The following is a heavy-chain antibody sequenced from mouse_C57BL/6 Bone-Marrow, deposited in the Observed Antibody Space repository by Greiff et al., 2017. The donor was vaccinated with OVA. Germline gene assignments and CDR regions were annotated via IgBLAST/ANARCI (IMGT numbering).Heavy chain of an antibody. J-gene: IGHJ2*01. CDR2: IDPSVSYT. V-gene: IGHV1-69*01. Sequence: VQLQQPGAELVMPGASVKLSCKASGYTFTSYWMHWVRRGPGQGLGGIGEIDPSVSYTNYNQKLKGKSTLTVDNSSSTAYMQLSSLTSEDSAVYYCARGGSPFDYWGQGTTLTVSS. CDR3: ARGGSPFDY. CDR1: GYTFTSYW.